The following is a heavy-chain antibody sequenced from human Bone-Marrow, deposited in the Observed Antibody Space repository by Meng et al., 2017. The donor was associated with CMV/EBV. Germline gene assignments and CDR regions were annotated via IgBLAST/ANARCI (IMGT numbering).Heavy chain of an antibody. J-gene: IGHJ4*02. CDR2: IYHSGST. Sequence: SETLSLTCTVSGYSISSGYYWGWIRQPPGKGLEWIGSIYHSGSTYYNPSLKIRVTISVDTSKNQFSLKLSSVTAADTAVYYFARGAISQGWIDWGPGKRVTGAS. CDR1: GYSISSGYY. CDR3: ARGAISQGWID. D-gene: IGHD2-2*03. V-gene: IGHV4-38-2*02.